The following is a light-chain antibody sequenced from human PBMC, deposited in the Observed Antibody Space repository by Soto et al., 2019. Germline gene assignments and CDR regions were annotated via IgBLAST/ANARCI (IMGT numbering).Light chain of an antibody. CDR2: DAS. V-gene: IGKV3-15*01. J-gene: IGKJ2*01. Sequence: EVVMTQSPATLSVSPGERATLSCRASQSVSSNLAWYQQKPGQAPRLLIYDASTRATGIPARFSGSGSGTDFTLTITSLHSEDFPLYYYQHCNNWPYPFGHGTKLLIK. CDR3: QHCNNWPYP. CDR1: QSVSSN.